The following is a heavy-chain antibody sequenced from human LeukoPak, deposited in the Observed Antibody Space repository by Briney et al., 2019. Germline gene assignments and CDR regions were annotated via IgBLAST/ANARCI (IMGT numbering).Heavy chain of an antibody. CDR1: GFTFDDYA. J-gene: IGHJ4*02. Sequence: GGSLRLSCAASGFTFDDYATHSVRQAPGKGLEWVSLISGDGGTTYSADSVKGRFTISRDNSKNSLYLQMNSLRTEDTALYYCARSLPDYFDYWGQGTLVTVSS. CDR3: ARSLPDYFDY. CDR2: ISGDGGTT. V-gene: IGHV3-43*02.